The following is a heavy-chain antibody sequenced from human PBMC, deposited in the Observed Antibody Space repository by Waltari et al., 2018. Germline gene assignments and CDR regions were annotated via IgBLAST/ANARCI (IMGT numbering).Heavy chain of an antibody. CDR1: GYSFTNFG. CDR3: ARGGGGYDKYYFDL. Sequence: QVQLVQSGPEVKRPGASVKVSCKASGYSFTNFGISWVRQAPGQGLEWMGWISPYNDNTNYAQSLQGRVTMTTDTYTNTAYLELRSLNSDDTAVYFCARGGGGYDKYYFDLWGQGTLVTVSS. D-gene: IGHD5-12*01. V-gene: IGHV1-18*01. J-gene: IGHJ4*02. CDR2: ISPYNDNT.